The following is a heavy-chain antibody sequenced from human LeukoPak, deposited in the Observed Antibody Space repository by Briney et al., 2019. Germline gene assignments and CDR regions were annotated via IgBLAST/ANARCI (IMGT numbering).Heavy chain of an antibody. CDR3: ARDQRRGLSYGYDS. D-gene: IGHD5-18*01. V-gene: IGHV3-7*01. CDR1: GFTFSSYG. CDR2: IKQDGSEK. J-gene: IGHJ4*02. Sequence: GRSLRLSCAASGFTFSSYGMHWVRQAPGKGLEWVANIKQDGSEKYYVDSVKGRFTISRDNAKNSLYLQLNSLRAEDTAVYYCARDQRRGLSYGYDSWGQGTLVTVSS.